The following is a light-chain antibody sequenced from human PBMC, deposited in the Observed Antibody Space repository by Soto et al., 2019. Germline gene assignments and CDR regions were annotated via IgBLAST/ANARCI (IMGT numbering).Light chain of an antibody. CDR3: QQYYRTPVT. V-gene: IGKV4-1*01. CDR1: QSVLYSSNNKNY. Sequence: DTVMTQSPDSLAVSLGERATIKCKSSQSVLYSSNNKNYLAWYQQKPGQPPKLLIYWASTRESGVPDRFSGSGSGTEFTLTISSLQAEDVAVYYCQQYYRTPVTFGQGTKVEI. J-gene: IGKJ1*01. CDR2: WAS.